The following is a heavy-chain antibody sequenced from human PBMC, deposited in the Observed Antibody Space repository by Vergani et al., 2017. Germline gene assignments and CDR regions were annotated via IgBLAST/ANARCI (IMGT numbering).Heavy chain of an antibody. J-gene: IGHJ4*02. CDR1: GYTFTDYY. CDR3: ATPKRVRFGALGY. D-gene: IGHD3-10*01. Sequence: EVQLIQSGAEVKKPGTTVKISCKVSGYTFTDYYIHWVQQAPGKGLEWMGLVDPADGETIYAEKYQGRVTIYADKSMDTAYMVLSSLRSEDTAVYYCATPKRVRFGALGYWGQGTLVTVSS. CDR2: VDPADGET. V-gene: IGHV1-69-2*01.